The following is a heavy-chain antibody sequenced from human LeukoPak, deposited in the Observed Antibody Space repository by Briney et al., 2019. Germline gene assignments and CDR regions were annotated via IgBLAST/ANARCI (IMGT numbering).Heavy chain of an antibody. Sequence: SETLSLTCTVSGGSISTYYWSWIRQPPGKGLEWIGYIYDSGGTNYSPSLKSRVTISVDTSKNQFSLRLNSVTAADTAVYYCARGPMVRGVRYFDYWGQGTLVTVSS. CDR2: IYDSGGT. CDR3: ARGPMVRGVRYFDY. D-gene: IGHD3-10*01. CDR1: GGSISTYY. J-gene: IGHJ4*02. V-gene: IGHV4-59*01.